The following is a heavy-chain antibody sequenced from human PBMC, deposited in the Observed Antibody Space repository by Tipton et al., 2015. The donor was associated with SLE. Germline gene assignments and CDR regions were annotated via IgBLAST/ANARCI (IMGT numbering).Heavy chain of an antibody. Sequence: LSLTCTVSGGSIMNTHYSWGWVRQPPGKGLDWIGTMYFRGNTYYNPSLKSQVPISLDTSKNQLSLNLSSVTAADTAVYYCARQAPDTGWYDDFDLWGQGTLVAVAS. D-gene: IGHD6-19*01. CDR1: GGSIMNTHYS. J-gene: IGHJ4*02. V-gene: IGHV4-39*07. CDR2: MYFRGNT. CDR3: ARQAPDTGWYDDFDL.